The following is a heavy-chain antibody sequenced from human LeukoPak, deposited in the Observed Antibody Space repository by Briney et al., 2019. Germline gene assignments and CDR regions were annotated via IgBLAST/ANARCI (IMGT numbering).Heavy chain of an antibody. CDR2: IRYDGSNK. Sequence: GGSLRLSCAASGFTFSSYGMHWVRQAPGKGLEWVAFIRYDGSNKYYADSVKGRFTISRDNSENTLYLQMNSLRPEDTAVYHCVREREIRHFGGYYYALGVWGHGTTVAVSS. CDR1: GFTFSSYG. V-gene: IGHV3-30*02. D-gene: IGHD3-16*01. CDR3: VREREIRHFGGYYYALGV. J-gene: IGHJ6*02.